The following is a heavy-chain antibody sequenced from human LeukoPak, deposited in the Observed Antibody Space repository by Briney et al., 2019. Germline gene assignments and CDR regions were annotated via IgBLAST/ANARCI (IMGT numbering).Heavy chain of an antibody. V-gene: IGHV4-34*01. J-gene: IGHJ3*02. Sequence: SETLSLTCAVYGGSFSGYYWSWIRQPPGKGLEWIGEINHSGSTNYNPSLKSRVTISVDTSKNQFSLKLSSVTAADTAVYYCARRGYSYANTLADAFYIRGPGTMVT. D-gene: IGHD5-18*01. CDR3: ARRGYSYANTLADAFYI. CDR2: INHSGST. CDR1: GGSFSGYY.